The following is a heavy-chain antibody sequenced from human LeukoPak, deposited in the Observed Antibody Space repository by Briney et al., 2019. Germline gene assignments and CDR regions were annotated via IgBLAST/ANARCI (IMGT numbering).Heavy chain of an antibody. V-gene: IGHV3-23*01. D-gene: IGHD4-11*01. Sequence: GGSLRLSCAASGFIFTTYAMIWVRQAPGKGLEWVSTISGGGGSTFYADSVKGRFTIFRVNSKNTLCLQMNSLRAGDTAIYYCAKDMSDYTNFPDVWGQGTTVTVSS. CDR3: AKDMSDYTNFPDV. CDR2: ISGGGGST. J-gene: IGHJ6*02. CDR1: GFIFTTYA.